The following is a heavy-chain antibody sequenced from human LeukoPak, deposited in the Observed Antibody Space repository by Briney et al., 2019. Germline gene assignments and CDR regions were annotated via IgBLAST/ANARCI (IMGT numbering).Heavy chain of an antibody. CDR2: INPSGGST. Sequence: ASVKVSCKASGYTFTGYYMHWVRQAPGQGLEWMGIINPSGGSTSYAQKFQGRVTMTRDMSTGTVYMELSSLRSEDTAVYYCARDLRDGGYVPYLGYWGQGTLVTVSS. J-gene: IGHJ4*02. D-gene: IGHD5-12*01. CDR3: ARDLRDGGYVPYLGY. V-gene: IGHV1-46*01. CDR1: GYTFTGYY.